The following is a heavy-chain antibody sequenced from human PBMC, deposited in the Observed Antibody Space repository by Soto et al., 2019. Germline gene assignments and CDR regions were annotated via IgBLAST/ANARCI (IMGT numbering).Heavy chain of an antibody. CDR3: AKGWTRLRSDPFDY. CDR1: GFTFSSYA. J-gene: IGHJ4*02. D-gene: IGHD5-12*01. CDR2: ISGSGGST. Sequence: GAASGFTFSSYAMSWVRQAPGKGLEWVSAISGSGGSTYYADSVKGRFTISRDNSKNTLYLQMNSLRAEDTAVYYCAKGWTRLRSDPFDYWGQGTLVTVSS. V-gene: IGHV3-23*01.